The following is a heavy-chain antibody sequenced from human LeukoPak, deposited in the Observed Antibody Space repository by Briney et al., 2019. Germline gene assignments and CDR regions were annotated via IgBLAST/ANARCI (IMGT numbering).Heavy chain of an antibody. V-gene: IGHV3-7*03. CDR3: ARGGGLDV. Sequence: GGSLRLSCAASGFTFSSYWMNWARQAPGKGLEWVASINHNGNVNYYVDSVKGRFTISRDNAKNSLYLQMSNLGAEDRAVYFCARGGGLDVWGQGATVTVSS. J-gene: IGHJ6*02. CDR2: INHNGNVN. D-gene: IGHD3-16*01. CDR1: GFTFSSYW.